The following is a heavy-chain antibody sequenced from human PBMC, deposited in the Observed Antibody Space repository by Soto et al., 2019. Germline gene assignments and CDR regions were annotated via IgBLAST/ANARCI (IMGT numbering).Heavy chain of an antibody. CDR1: GGSISSGDYY. CDR3: ARRDRSGFSYWLDT. V-gene: IGHV4-31*03. D-gene: IGHD3-22*01. CDR2: IYYSGTT. Sequence: SETLSLTCTVSGGSISSGDYYWSWIRQHPGKGLEWIGTIYYSGTTYYNPSLKSRVTISVDTSKNQFSLKLSSVTAADTAVYYCARRDRSGFSYWLDTWGQGTLVTVSS. J-gene: IGHJ5*02.